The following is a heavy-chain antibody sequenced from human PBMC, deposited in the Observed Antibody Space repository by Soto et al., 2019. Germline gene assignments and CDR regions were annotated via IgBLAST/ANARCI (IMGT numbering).Heavy chain of an antibody. J-gene: IGHJ6*02. V-gene: IGHV1-2*04. CDR3: ASGSTAAAGTLPGQYYYYGMDV. CDR2: INPNSGGT. CDR1: GYTFTGYY. D-gene: IGHD6-13*01. Sequence: GASVKVSCKASGYTFTGYYMHWVRQAPGQGLEWMGWINPNSGGTNYAQKFQGWVTMTRDTSISTAYMELSRLRSDDTAVYYCASGSTAAAGTLPGQYYYYGMDVWGQGTTVTVS.